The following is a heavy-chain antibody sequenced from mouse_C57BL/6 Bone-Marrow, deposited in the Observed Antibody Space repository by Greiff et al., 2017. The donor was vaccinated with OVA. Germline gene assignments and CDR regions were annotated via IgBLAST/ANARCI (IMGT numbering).Heavy chain of an antibody. CDR3: ARSSRYFDV. CDR2: ISSGSSTI. CDR1: GFTFSDYG. V-gene: IGHV5-17*01. D-gene: IGHD1-1*01. Sequence: EVNLVESGGGLVKPGGSLKLSCAASGFTFSDYGMHWVRQAPEKGLEWVAYISSGSSTIYYADTVKGRFTISRDNAKNTLFLQMTSLRSEDTAMYYCARSSRYFDVWGTGTTVTVSS. J-gene: IGHJ1*03.